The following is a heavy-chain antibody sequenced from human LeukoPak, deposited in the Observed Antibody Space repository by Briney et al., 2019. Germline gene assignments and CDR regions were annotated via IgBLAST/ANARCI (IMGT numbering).Heavy chain of an antibody. V-gene: IGHV1-46*01. CDR1: GYTFISYY. CDR2: INPSGGST. D-gene: IGHD5-12*01. Sequence: ASVKVSCKASGYTFISYYIHWMRQAPGQGLEWMGIINPSGGSTSYAQKVQVRVRMTRDTSTSTVYMELRSLRSEDTAVYYCARGYSGYYYYMDVWGKGTTVTVSS. J-gene: IGHJ6*03. CDR3: ARGYSGYYYYMDV.